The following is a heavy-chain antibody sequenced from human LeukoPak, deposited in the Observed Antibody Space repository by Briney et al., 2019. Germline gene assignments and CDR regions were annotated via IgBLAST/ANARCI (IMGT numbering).Heavy chain of an antibody. Sequence: GGSLRLSCAASGFTFDDYAMHWVRQAPGKGLEWVSGISWNSGSIGYADSVKGRFTISRDNAKNSLYLQMNSLRAEDTALYYCAKDRALGFGEPAVFDYWGQGTLVTVSS. J-gene: IGHJ4*02. CDR2: ISWNSGSI. CDR1: GFTFDDYA. D-gene: IGHD3-10*01. V-gene: IGHV3-9*01. CDR3: AKDRALGFGEPAVFDY.